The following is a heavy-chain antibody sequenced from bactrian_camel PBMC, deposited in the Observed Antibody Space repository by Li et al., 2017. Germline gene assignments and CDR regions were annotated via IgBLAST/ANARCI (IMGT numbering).Heavy chain of an antibody. D-gene: IGHD3*01. CDR3: AASWDVSAKWALESMTRPDFGY. J-gene: IGHJ6*01. Sequence: VQLVESGGGSVQAGTSLILSGAAVGRTYNNYVMGWFRQAPGKEREGVATVDSSGNANYAESVKGRFTIILNNAQNTVWLQMNSLLPEDTAVYYCAASWDVSAKWALESMTRPDFGYWGQGTQVTVS. CDR2: VDSSGNA. V-gene: IGHV3S53*01. CDR1: GRTYNNYV.